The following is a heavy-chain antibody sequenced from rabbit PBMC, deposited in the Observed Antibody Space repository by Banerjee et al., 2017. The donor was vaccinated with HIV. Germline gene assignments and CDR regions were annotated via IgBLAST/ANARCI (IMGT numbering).Heavy chain of an antibody. CDR2: IYAGSSGSP. CDR1: GFSFNSNYC. D-gene: IGHD4-1*01. CDR3: ARDLAGVIGWNFNL. J-gene: IGHJ4*01. Sequence: QSLEESGGDLVKPGASLTLTCTASGFSFNSNYCICWVRQAPGKGLEWIACIYAGSSGSPVYASWAKGRFTISKTSSTTVTLQMTSLTAADTATYFCARDLAGVIGWNFNLWGPGTLVTVS. V-gene: IGHV1S40*01.